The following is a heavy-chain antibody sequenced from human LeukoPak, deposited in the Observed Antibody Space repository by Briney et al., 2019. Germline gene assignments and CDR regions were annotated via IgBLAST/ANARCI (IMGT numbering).Heavy chain of an antibody. D-gene: IGHD3-3*01. Sequence: GESLQISCKGSGYSFNSYWIGWVRQMPGKGLEWMGIIYPGDSDTRYSPSFQGQVTISADKSISTGYLQWSSLKASDTAMYYCARSHGVYYFDSWGQGTLVTVSS. CDR3: ARSHGVYYFDS. J-gene: IGHJ4*02. CDR1: GYSFNSYW. CDR2: IYPGDSDT. V-gene: IGHV5-51*01.